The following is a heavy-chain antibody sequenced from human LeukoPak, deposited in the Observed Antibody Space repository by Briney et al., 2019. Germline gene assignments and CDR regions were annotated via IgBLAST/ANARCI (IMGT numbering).Heavy chain of an antibody. CDR1: GYTFTGYY. CDR3: ARGPEYSSSWYPTYYFDG. V-gene: IGHV1-2*02. J-gene: IGHJ4*02. CDR2: INPNSGGT. D-gene: IGHD6-13*01. Sequence: GASVKVSCKASGYTFTGYYMYWLRQAPAQGLEWMGWINPNSGGTYYAQKVQGRVTMTKDTSISTAYMELNRLRPDDTAVYFCARGPEYSSSWYPTYYFDGWGQGTLVTVSS.